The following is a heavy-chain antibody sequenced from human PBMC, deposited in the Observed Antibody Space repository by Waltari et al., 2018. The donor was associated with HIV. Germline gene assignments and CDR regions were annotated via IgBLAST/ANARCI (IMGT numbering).Heavy chain of an antibody. CDR2: INTVNGDT. J-gene: IGHJ6*03. D-gene: IGHD2-2*01. V-gene: IGHV1-3*04. CDR1: GYSFSDYS. Sequence: QVHLVQSGAEVKKPGASVKVSCKASGYSFSDYSIHWVRQAPGQGLEWMGWINTVNGDTKYSQIFQGRVTITRDTSANTAYMDLSSLRSEDTAVYYCARDLGYQMLKRYHYYMDVWGKGTTVTVSS. CDR3: ARDLGYQMLKRYHYYMDV.